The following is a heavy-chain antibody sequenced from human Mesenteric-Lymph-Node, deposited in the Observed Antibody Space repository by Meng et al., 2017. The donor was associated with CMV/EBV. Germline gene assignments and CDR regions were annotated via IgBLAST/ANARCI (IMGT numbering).Heavy chain of an antibody. J-gene: IGHJ4*02. Sequence: GGSLRLSCAASGFTFSNYGMHWVRQAPGKGLEWVAFIRYDGSTRYYVDSVKGRFTISRDNSQNTLYLQMNSLRVEDAAIYYCAKGLCDSSCYSGLDSWGQGTLVTVSS. CDR3: AKGLCDSSCYSGLDS. CDR1: GFTFSNYG. CDR2: IRYDGSTR. V-gene: IGHV3-30*02. D-gene: IGHD6-19*01.